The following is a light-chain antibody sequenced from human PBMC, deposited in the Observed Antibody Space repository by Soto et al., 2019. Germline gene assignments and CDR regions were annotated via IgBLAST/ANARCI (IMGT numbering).Light chain of an antibody. V-gene: IGKV1-6*01. J-gene: IGKJ3*01. CDR3: LQKYFYPFT. CDR2: AAS. Sequence: AIQMTQSPSSLSASVGDRVAITFRASQGIRNDLDWFQQKPGKAPKLLIYAASNLQSGVPARFSGSGSGTDFTLTISSLQPEDFATYYCLQKYFYPFTFGPGTKVVMK. CDR1: QGIRND.